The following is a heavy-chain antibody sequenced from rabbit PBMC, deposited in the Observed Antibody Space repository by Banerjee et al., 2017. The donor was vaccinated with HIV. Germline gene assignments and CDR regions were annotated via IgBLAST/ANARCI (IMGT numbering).Heavy chain of an antibody. D-gene: IGHD1-1*01. Sequence: QLKESGGGLVQPGGSLKLSCKASGFTISSSYWMCWVRQAPGKGLEWIGCIDPIFGSTDYATWVNGRFTISSHSAQNTLYLQLNSLTAADTATYFCARASSSGYIGYYFTLWGPGTLVTVS. CDR1: GFTISSSY. J-gene: IGHJ4*01. CDR2: IDPIFGST. V-gene: IGHV1S7*01. CDR3: ARASSSGYIGYYFTL.